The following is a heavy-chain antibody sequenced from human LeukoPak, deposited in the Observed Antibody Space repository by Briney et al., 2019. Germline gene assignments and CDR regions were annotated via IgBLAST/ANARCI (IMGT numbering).Heavy chain of an antibody. D-gene: IGHD6-19*01. Sequence: GGSLRLSCAASGFNFSSYWMHWVRQAPGKGLVWVSRINSDGSSITYADSVKGRFTLSRDNAKNKLYLQMNSLRAEDTAVYYCARTLANSGWYMNWGQGILVTVSS. V-gene: IGHV3-74*03. CDR2: INSDGSSI. J-gene: IGHJ4*02. CDR3: ARTLANSGWYMN. CDR1: GFNFSSYW.